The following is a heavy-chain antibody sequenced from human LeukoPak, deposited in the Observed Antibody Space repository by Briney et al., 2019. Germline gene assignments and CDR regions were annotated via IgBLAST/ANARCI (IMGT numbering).Heavy chain of an antibody. CDR1: GFTFSGSA. J-gene: IGHJ6*03. V-gene: IGHV3-73*01. CDR2: IRSKANSYAT. Sequence: GGSLRLSCAASGFTFSGSAMHWVRQASGKGLEWVGRIRSKANSYATAYAASVKGRFTISRDDSKNTAYLQMNSLKTEDTPVYYCTRPPSYYYYMDVWGKGITVTVSS. CDR3: TRPPSYYYYMDV.